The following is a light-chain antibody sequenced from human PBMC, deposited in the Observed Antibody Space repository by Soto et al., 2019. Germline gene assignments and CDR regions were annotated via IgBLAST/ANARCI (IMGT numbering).Light chain of an antibody. CDR1: SSNIGSNT. J-gene: IGLJ2*01. Sequence: QSVLTQPPSASGTPGQRVTISCSGSSSNIGSNTVNWYQQLPGTAPKLLIYYNNQRPSGVPDRFSGSKSGTSASLAISGLQSEDEADYYCAAWDDGLKGWLFGGGTKLTVL. V-gene: IGLV1-44*01. CDR3: AAWDDGLKGWL. CDR2: YNN.